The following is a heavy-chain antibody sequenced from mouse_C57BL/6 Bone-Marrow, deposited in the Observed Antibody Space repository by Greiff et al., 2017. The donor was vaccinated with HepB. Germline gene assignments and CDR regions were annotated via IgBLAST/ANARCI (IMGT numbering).Heavy chain of an antibody. CDR2: IYPGDGDT. V-gene: IGHV1-80*01. D-gene: IGHD1-1*01. CDR1: GYAFSSYW. CDR3: ARSRVVAPYFDY. Sequence: VQLQQSGAELVKPGASVKISCKASGYAFSSYWMNWVKQRPGKGLEWIGQIYPGDGDTNYNGKFKGKATLTADKSSSTAYMQLSSLTSEDSAVYFCARSRVVAPYFDYWGQGTTLTVSS. J-gene: IGHJ2*01.